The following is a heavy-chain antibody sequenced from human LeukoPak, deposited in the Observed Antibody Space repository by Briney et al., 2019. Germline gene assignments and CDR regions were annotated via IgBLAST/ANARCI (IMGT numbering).Heavy chain of an antibody. J-gene: IGHJ4*02. CDR3: ARVGIYCSGGSCENFDY. CDR1: GYTFTSYY. CDR2: INPSGGST. V-gene: IGHV1-46*01. D-gene: IGHD2-15*01. Sequence: ASVKVSCKASGYTFTSYYMHWVRQAPGQGLEWMGIINPSGGSTSYAQKFQDRVTMTRDTSTSTVYMELSSLRSEDTAVYYCARVGIYCSGGSCENFDYWGQGTLVTVSS.